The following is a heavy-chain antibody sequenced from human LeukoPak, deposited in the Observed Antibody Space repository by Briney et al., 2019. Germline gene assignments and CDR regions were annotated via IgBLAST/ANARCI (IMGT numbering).Heavy chain of an antibody. CDR1: GGSISSYY. V-gene: IGHV4-59*01. D-gene: IGHD5-18*01. CDR2: LLYSGST. J-gene: IGHJ4*02. CDR3: ARERRGYNYGGFDY. Sequence: SSETLSLTCTVSGGSISSYYWSWIRQPPGKGLEWIAYLLYSGSTDYNPSLESRVTISVDTSKNQFSLKLSSATAADTAVYYCARERRGYNYGGFDYWGQGTLVTVSS.